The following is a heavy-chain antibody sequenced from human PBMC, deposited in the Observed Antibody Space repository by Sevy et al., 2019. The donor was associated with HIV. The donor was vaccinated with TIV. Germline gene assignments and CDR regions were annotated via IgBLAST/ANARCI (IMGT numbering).Heavy chain of an antibody. CDR2: ISSNSAYI. V-gene: IGHV3-21*06. Sequence: AGSLRLSCAASGFPFSSYTMIWVRQAPGKGLEWVSSISSNSAYIYYADSVKGRFTISRDNAKNSLDLHRNSLRAEDTALYYCARARTTGYYYYGMDVWGQGTTVTVSS. J-gene: IGHJ6*02. D-gene: IGHD1-1*01. CDR1: GFPFSSYT. CDR3: ARARTTGYYYYGMDV.